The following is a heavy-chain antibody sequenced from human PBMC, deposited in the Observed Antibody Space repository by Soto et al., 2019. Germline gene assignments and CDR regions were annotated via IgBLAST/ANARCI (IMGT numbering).Heavy chain of an antibody. J-gene: IGHJ4*02. CDR3: VGGYYFGDY. V-gene: IGHV3-30*03. Sequence: QVQLVESGGGVVQPGRSLRLSCAASGFTFSSYGMHWVRQAPGKGLEWVAVISSDGSNKYYADSVKGRFTISRDNSKNTLYLPMKSLRAEDTAVYYCVGGYYFGDYWGQGTLVSVSS. CDR2: ISSDGSNK. D-gene: IGHD3-22*01. CDR1: GFTFSSYG.